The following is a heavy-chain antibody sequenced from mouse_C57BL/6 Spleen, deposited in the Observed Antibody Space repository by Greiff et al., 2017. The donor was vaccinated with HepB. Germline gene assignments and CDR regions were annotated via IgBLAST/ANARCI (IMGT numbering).Heavy chain of an antibody. V-gene: IGHV1-55*01. CDR1: GYTFTSYW. D-gene: IGHD2-4*01. CDR2: IYPGSGST. CDR3: ARSLDYDYYTSDY. J-gene: IGHJ2*01. Sequence: QVQLKQPGAELVKPGASVKMSCKASGYTFTSYWITWVKQRPGQGLEWIGDIYPGSGSTNYNEKFKSKATLTVDTSSSTAYMQLSSLTSEDSAVYYCARSLDYDYYTSDYWGQGTTLTVSS.